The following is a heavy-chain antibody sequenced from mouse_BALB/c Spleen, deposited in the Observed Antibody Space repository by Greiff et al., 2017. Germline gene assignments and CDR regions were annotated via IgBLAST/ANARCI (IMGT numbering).Heavy chain of an antibody. Sequence: EVKLVESGGGLVQPGGSRKLSCAASGFTFSDYGMAWVRQAPGKGPEWVAFISNLAYSIYYADTVTGRFTISRENAKNTLYLEMSSLRSEDTAMYYCAREGGDYAMDYWGQGTSVTVSS. CDR1: GFTFSDYG. V-gene: IGHV5-15*02. CDR2: ISNLAYSI. J-gene: IGHJ4*01. CDR3: AREGGDYAMDY.